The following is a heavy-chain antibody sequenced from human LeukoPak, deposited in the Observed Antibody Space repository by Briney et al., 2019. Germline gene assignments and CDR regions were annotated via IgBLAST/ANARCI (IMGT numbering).Heavy chain of an antibody. J-gene: IGHJ3*02. Sequence: ASVKVSCKASGYTFTSYYMHWVRQAPGQGLEWMGIINPSGGSTSYAQKFQGRVTMTRDTSTSTVYMELSSLKAEDTAVYYCATETVGQQLAYAIWGQGTMVTVSS. CDR1: GYTFTSYY. D-gene: IGHD6-13*01. V-gene: IGHV1-46*01. CDR3: ATETVGQQLAYAI. CDR2: INPSGGST.